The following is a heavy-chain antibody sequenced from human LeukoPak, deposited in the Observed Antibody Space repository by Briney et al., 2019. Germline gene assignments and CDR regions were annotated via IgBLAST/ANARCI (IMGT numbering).Heavy chain of an antibody. V-gene: IGHV3-15*01. CDR1: GFTFSNAW. D-gene: IGHD2-2*02. CDR3: ARAMVLSHIVVVPAAIS. Sequence: GGSLRLSCAASGFTFSNAWMSWVRQAPGKGLEWVGRIKSKTDGGTTDYAAPVKGRFTISRDDSKNTLYLQMNSLRAEDTAVYYCARAMVLSHIVVVPAAISWGQGTLVTVSS. CDR2: IKSKTDGGTT. J-gene: IGHJ4*02.